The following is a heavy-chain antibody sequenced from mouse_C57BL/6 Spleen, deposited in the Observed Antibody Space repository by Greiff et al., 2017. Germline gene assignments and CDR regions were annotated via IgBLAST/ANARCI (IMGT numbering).Heavy chain of an antibody. CDR3: ARRNLGARFAY. CDR1: GYTFTSYW. CDR2: IHPNSGST. V-gene: IGHV1-64*01. D-gene: IGHD3-3*01. J-gene: IGHJ3*01. Sequence: QVQLQQPGAELVKPGASVTLSCKASGYTFTSYWMHWVKQRPGQGLEWIGMIHPNSGSTNYNEKFKSKATLTVDKSSSTAYMQLSSLTSEDSAVYYCARRNLGARFAYWGQGTLVTVSA.